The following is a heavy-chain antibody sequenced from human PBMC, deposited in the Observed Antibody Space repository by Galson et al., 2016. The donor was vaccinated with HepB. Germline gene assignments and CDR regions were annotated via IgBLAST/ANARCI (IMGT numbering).Heavy chain of an antibody. J-gene: IGHJ4*02. CDR2: IYYSGST. CDR1: GGSISSSSYY. V-gene: IGHV4-39*01. Sequence: SETLSLTCTVSGGSISSSSYYWGWIRQPPGKGLEWIGSIYYSGSTYYSPSLKSRVTISVDTSENQFSLKLSSVTAADTAVYYCARTDDFWSGYWSQGTLVTVSS. D-gene: IGHD3-3*01. CDR3: ARTDDFWSGY.